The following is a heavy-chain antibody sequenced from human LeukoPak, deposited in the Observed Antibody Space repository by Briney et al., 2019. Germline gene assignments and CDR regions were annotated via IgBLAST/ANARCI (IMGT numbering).Heavy chain of an antibody. D-gene: IGHD2-2*01. V-gene: IGHV3-30*02. J-gene: IGHJ3*02. CDR3: ATTWGDWSSSSCRGRGVFDI. CDR1: GFTFSSYG. CDR2: IRNDGSSK. Sequence: GGSLRLSCAASGFTFSSYGMHWVRQAPGKGLEWVAFIRNDGSSKYYAEYVKSRFTISRDNSKNSLYLQMNSLRAEVTAVYYCATTWGDWSSSSCRGRGVFDIWGQGTMVTVSS.